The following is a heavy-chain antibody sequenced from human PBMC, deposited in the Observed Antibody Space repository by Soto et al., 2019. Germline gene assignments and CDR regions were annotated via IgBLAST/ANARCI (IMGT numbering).Heavy chain of an antibody. J-gene: IGHJ3*02. Sequence: PSETLSLTCTVSGGSISSYYWSWIRQPPGKGLEWIGYIYYSGSTNYNPSLKSRVTISVDTSKNQFSLKLSSVTAADTAVYYRARVNYYDSSGYFRAFDIWGQGTMVTVSS. CDR2: IYYSGST. CDR1: GGSISSYY. V-gene: IGHV4-59*08. CDR3: ARVNYYDSSGYFRAFDI. D-gene: IGHD3-22*01.